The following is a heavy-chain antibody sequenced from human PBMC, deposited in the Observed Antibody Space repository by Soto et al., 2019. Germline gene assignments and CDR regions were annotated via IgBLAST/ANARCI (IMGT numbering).Heavy chain of an antibody. Sequence: QVQLVQSGAEVKKPGASVKVSCKASGYTFTSYDINWVRQATGQGLEWMGWMNPNSGNTGYEQKFQGRVTMTRNTAIGTACMELGSLRSEGTAVYYCARGGGLYCSGGSCYYYYYMDVWGKGTTVTVSS. V-gene: IGHV1-8*01. J-gene: IGHJ6*03. CDR1: GYTFTSYD. CDR3: ARGGGLYCSGGSCYYYYYMDV. D-gene: IGHD2-15*01. CDR2: MNPNSGNT.